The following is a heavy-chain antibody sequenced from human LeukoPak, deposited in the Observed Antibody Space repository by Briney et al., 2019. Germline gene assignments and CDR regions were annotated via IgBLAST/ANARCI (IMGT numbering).Heavy chain of an antibody. Sequence: PGGSLRLSCAASGFTFSSYSMNWVRQAPGKGLEWVSSISSSSYIYYADSVKGRFTISRDNAKNSLYLQMNSLRAEDTAVYYCAREGCSGGSCYSGDAFDIWGQGTMVTVSS. CDR2: ISSSSYI. J-gene: IGHJ3*02. CDR1: GFTFSSYS. CDR3: AREGCSGGSCYSGDAFDI. D-gene: IGHD2-15*01. V-gene: IGHV3-21*01.